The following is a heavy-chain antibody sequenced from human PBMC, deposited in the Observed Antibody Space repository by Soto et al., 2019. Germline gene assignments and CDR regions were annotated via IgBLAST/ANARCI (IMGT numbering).Heavy chain of an antibody. CDR2: IYYSGST. Sequence: PLSLTCTVSGGSISSGDYYWSWIRQPPGKGLEWIGYIYYSGSTYYNPSLKSRVTISVDTSKNQFSLKLSSVTAADTAVYYCARALYSSSWLFDYWGQGTLVTVSS. CDR1: GGSISSGDYY. V-gene: IGHV4-30-4*01. J-gene: IGHJ4*02. D-gene: IGHD6-13*01. CDR3: ARALYSSSWLFDY.